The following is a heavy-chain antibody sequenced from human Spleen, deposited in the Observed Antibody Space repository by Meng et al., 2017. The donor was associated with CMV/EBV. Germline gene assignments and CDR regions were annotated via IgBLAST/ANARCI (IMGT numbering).Heavy chain of an antibody. CDR1: GGSFSGYY. J-gene: IGHJ4*02. Sequence: QVQLNQWGAGLLKPSDTLSLTCAVYGGSFSGYYWSWIRQPPGKGLEWIGEINHSGSTNYNPSLKSRVTISVDTSKNQFSLKLSSVTAADTAVYYCARDGDGYPTDYWGQGTLVTVSS. CDR2: INHSGST. V-gene: IGHV4-34*01. CDR3: ARDGDGYPTDY. D-gene: IGHD5-24*01.